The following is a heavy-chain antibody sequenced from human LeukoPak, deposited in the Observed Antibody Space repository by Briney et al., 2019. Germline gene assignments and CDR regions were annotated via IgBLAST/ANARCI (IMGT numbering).Heavy chain of an antibody. D-gene: IGHD3-9*01. CDR3: ARVELTDPYFDY. CDR1: GFTFSTYG. J-gene: IGHJ4*02. V-gene: IGHV3-74*01. CDR2: INSDGSVT. Sequence: GGSLRLSCAASGFTFSTYGIHWVRQAPGKGLVWVSRINSDGSVTSYADSVKGRFTISKDNAKNTLTLQMNSLRAEDTAMYYCARVELTDPYFDYWGQGTRVTVSS.